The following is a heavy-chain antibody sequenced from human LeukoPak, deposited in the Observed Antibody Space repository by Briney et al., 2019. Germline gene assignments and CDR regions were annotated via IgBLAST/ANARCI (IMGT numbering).Heavy chain of an antibody. J-gene: IGHJ4*02. V-gene: IGHV4-39*07. CDR3: ARAWGVIPFDY. D-gene: IGHD2-21*01. CDR2: IYYSGST. CDR1: GGSISSSSYY. Sequence: SETLSLTCTVSGGSISSSSYYWGWIRQPPGKGLEWIGSIYYSGSTYYNPSLKSRVTISVDTSKNQSSLKLSSVTAADTAVYYCARAWGVIPFDYWGQGTLVTVSS.